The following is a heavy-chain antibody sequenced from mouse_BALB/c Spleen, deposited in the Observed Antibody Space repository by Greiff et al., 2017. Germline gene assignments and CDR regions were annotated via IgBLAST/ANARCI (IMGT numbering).Heavy chain of an antibody. D-gene: IGHD2-1*01. Sequence: EVKLVESGAELVKPGASVKLSCTASGFNIKDTYMHWVKQRPEQGLEWIGRIDPANGNTKYDPKFQGKATITADTSSNTAYLQLSSLTSEDTAVYYCARRGGNYYAMDYWGQGTSVTVSS. CDR2: IDPANGNT. J-gene: IGHJ4*01. CDR1: GFNIKDTY. CDR3: ARRGGNYYAMDY. V-gene: IGHV14-3*02.